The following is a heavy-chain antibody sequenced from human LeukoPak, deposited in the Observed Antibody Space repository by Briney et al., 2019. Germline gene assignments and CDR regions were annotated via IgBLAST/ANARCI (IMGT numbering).Heavy chain of an antibody. Sequence: SETLSLTCSVSGGSISSYYWSWIRQPPGKGLEWIGYIYYSGSTNYNPSLKSRVTISVDTSKNQFSLKLSSVTAADTAVYYRARHVAAAGIDYWGQGTLVTVSS. V-gene: IGHV4-59*08. CDR3: ARHVAAAGIDY. CDR1: GGSISSYY. J-gene: IGHJ4*02. CDR2: IYYSGST. D-gene: IGHD6-13*01.